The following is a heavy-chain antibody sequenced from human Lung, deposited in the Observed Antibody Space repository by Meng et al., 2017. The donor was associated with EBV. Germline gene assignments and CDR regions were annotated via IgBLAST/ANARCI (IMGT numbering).Heavy chain of an antibody. CDR1: GVTFINAW. CDR3: IHLRNNQLLD. D-gene: IGHD2-2*01. CDR2: IKSKTDGGTT. Sequence: EVQLVESGGGLVRSGGCVRLSCAASGVTFINAWMSWVRQAPGKGLEWVGRIKSKTDGGTTDYAAPVKGRFTISRDESKNTVHLQMNSLTTEDTAVYYCIHLRNNQLLDWAQGTLVTVSS. J-gene: IGHJ4*02. V-gene: IGHV3-15*01.